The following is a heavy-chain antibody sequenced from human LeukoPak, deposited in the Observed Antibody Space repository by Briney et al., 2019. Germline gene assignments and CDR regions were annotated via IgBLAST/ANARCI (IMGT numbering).Heavy chain of an antibody. CDR2: IYPGDSDT. CDR3: ARGNDFWSGYRRYYFDY. CDR1: GYSFTSYW. D-gene: IGHD3-3*01. J-gene: IGHJ4*02. Sequence: GESLKISCKGSGYSFTSYWIGWVRQMPGKGLEWMGIIYPGDSDTRYSPSFQGQVTISADKSISTAYLQWSCLKASDTAMYYCARGNDFWSGYRRYYFDYWGQGTLVTVSS. V-gene: IGHV5-51*01.